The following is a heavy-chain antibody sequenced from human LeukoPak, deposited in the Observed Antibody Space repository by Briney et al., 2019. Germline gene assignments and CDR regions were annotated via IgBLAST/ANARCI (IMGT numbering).Heavy chain of an antibody. CDR3: ARGAYYSDSSTYYLHY. CDR2: ISYDGSNK. CDR1: GFTFSSYA. D-gene: IGHD3-22*01. Sequence: GRSLRLSCAASGFTFSSYAMHWVRQAPGKGLEWVTVISYDGSNKYYVDSVKGRFTISRDNSKNTLYLQMSSLSAEDTAVYYCARGAYYSDSSTYYLHYWGQGTLVTVSS. V-gene: IGHV3-30*04. J-gene: IGHJ4*02.